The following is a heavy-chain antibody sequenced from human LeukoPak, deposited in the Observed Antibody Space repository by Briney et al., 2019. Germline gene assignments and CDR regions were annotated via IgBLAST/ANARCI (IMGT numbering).Heavy chain of an antibody. D-gene: IGHD6-25*01. Sequence: ASVKVSCKASGYTFIVHYIHWVRQAPGQGLEWMGWVNPSSGGTNYAQKFQDRVTMTRDTSISTAYMELSSLRSDDTAVYYCARTRSGNPDFWGQGTLVTVSS. CDR3: ARTRSGNPDF. CDR1: GYTFIVHY. J-gene: IGHJ4*02. V-gene: IGHV1-2*02. CDR2: VNPSSGGT.